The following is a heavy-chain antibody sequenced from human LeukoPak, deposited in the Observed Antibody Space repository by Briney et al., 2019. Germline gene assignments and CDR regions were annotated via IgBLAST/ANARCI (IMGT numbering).Heavy chain of an antibody. V-gene: IGHV4-34*01. D-gene: IGHD3-10*01. Sequence: SETLSLTCAVYTGSFNGYYWSWIRQPPGEGLEWIGGIHHSGTTEYNPSLKSRVTILVDTSKNQFSLKLTSVTAADTAVYYCARRVYGSGMGRRAFDIWGQGTMVTVSS. CDR1: TGSFNGYY. CDR2: IHHSGTT. CDR3: ARRVYGSGMGRRAFDI. J-gene: IGHJ3*02.